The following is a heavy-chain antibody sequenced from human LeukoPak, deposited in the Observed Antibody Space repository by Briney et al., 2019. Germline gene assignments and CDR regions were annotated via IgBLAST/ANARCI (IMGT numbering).Heavy chain of an antibody. J-gene: IGHJ6*02. CDR1: GGSFSGYY. CDR3: ARAHSPRYYYGMDV. Sequence: LSLTCAVYGGSFSGYYWSWVRQAPGKGLEWLSYISSSGNTIYYADSVKGRFTISRDNAKNSLSLQMNSLRVEDTAVYYCARAHSPRYYYGMDVWGQGTTVTVSS. CDR2: ISSSGNTI. D-gene: IGHD5-18*01. V-gene: IGHV3-11*01.